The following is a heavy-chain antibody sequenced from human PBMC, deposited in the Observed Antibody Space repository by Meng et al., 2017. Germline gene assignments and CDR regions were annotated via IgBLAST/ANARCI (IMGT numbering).Heavy chain of an antibody. CDR1: GYSISSGYY. Sequence: SETLSLTCTVSGYSISSGYYWSWIRQPPGKGLEWIGEINHSGSTNYNPSLKSRVTISVDTSKNQFSLKLSSVTAADTAVYYCARGGGWLLITTNFDYWGQGTLVTVSS. D-gene: IGHD3-22*01. J-gene: IGHJ4*02. CDR3: ARGGGWLLITTNFDY. CDR2: INHSGST. V-gene: IGHV4-38-2*02.